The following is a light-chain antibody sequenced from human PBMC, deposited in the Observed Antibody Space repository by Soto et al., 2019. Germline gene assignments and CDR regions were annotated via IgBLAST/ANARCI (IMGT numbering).Light chain of an antibody. CDR2: AAS. Sequence: DIQMTQSPSSLSASVGDRDSITCRASQTISSYLNWYQQKPGKAPKLLIYAASSLQNGVSLRFRGSGSGTAFTLTISSLQAEDFAIYYCQQSYSTPFTFGPGTKVDIK. CDR3: QQSYSTPFT. CDR1: QTISSY. J-gene: IGKJ3*01. V-gene: IGKV1-39*01.